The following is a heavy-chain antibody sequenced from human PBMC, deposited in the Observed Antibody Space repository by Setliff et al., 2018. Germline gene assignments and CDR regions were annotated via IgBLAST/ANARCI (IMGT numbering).Heavy chain of an antibody. CDR2: IIPGGST. Sequence: PSETLSLTCTVSGGSFSGYYWSWIRQPPGKRLEWIGEIIPGGSTNYNPSLKSRVTISVDTSKNQFSLKVNSVTAADTAVYYCARSFSRREKFLLDYWGQGALVTVSS. CDR3: ARSFSRREKFLLDY. J-gene: IGHJ4*02. V-gene: IGHV4-34*12. CDR1: GGSFSGYY.